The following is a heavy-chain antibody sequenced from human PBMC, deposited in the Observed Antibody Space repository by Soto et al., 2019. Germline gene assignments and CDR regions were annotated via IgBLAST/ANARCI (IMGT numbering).Heavy chain of an antibody. CDR1: GYTFTSYA. J-gene: IGHJ4*02. CDR2: INAGNGNT. D-gene: IGHD3-16*02. CDR3: ARGWYYDYVWGSYRPENYFDY. Sequence: ASGKVSCKASGYTFTSYAMHWVRQAPGQRLEWMGWINAGNGNTKYSQKFQGRVTITRDTSASTAYMELSSLRSEDTAVYYCARGWYYDYVWGSYRPENYFDYWGQGTLVTVSS. V-gene: IGHV1-3*01.